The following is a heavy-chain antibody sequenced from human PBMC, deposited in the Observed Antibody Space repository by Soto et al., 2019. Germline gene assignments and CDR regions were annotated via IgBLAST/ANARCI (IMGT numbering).Heavy chain of an antibody. Sequence: LSLTCTVSGGSVSSGSYYWSWIRQPPGKGLEWIGYIYYSGSTNYNPSLKSRVTISVDTSKNQFSLKLSSVTAADTAVYYCARAGGIYDFWSGYHSHPGYYYYYGMDVWGQGTTVTVSS. D-gene: IGHD3-3*01. J-gene: IGHJ6*02. V-gene: IGHV4-61*01. CDR2: IYYSGST. CDR1: GGSVSSGSYY. CDR3: ARAGGIYDFWSGYHSHPGYYYYYGMDV.